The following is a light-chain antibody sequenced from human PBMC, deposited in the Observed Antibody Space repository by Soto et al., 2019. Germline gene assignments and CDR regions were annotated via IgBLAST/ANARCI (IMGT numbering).Light chain of an antibody. J-gene: IGKJ1*01. CDR1: QSVSSN. CDR3: QHYDNWPRT. V-gene: IGKV3-15*01. CDR2: DTS. Sequence: EIVMTQSPATLSVSPGGRATLSCRASQSVSSNLAWYQQKPGQAPRLLIYDTSTRANGFPARFSGSGSGTEFNLTLSILQSEDFAVYYCQHYDNWPRTLVHGTKVQI.